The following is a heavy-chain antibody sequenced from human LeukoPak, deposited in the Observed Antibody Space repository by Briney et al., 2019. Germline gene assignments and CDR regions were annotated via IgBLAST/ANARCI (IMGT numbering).Heavy chain of an antibody. CDR3: ARRGVYGSGAFYLDY. V-gene: IGHV3-21*01. D-gene: IGHD3-10*01. CDR2: ISSSSSYI. CDR1: GFTFSTYS. J-gene: IGHJ4*02. Sequence: GGSLRLSCAASGFTFSTYSMNWVRQTPGKGLEWVSSISSSSSYIYYADSVKGRFTISRDNAKNSLYLQMNSLRAEHTAVYYCARRGVYGSGAFYLDYWGQGTLVTVSS.